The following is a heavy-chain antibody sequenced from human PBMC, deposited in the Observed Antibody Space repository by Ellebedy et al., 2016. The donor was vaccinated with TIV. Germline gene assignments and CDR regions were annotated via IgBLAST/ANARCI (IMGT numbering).Heavy chain of an antibody. Sequence: ASVKVSXXASGYTFTGQHLHWVRHAPGQGLEWMGLVDPGSGMTHYAQNFQGRVTMTRDTSTSTVYMELSSLRSEDTAVYYCARTPPYSGSHDFFFEYWGQGTLVTVSS. CDR2: VDPGSGMT. V-gene: IGHV1-46*01. CDR3: ARTPPYSGSHDFFFEY. D-gene: IGHD1-26*01. CDR1: GYTFTGQH. J-gene: IGHJ4*02.